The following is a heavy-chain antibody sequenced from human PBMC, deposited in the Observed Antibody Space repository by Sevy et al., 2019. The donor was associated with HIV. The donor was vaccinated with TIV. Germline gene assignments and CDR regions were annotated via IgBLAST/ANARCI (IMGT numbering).Heavy chain of an antibody. CDR3: ARARDLYYYDSSGYYWDY. Sequence: ASVKVSCKASGYTFTGYYMHWVRQAPGQGLEWMGWINPNSGGTNYAQKFQGRVTMTRDTSISTAYMELSRLRSDDTAVYYCARARDLYYYDSSGYYWDYWGQGTLVTVSS. V-gene: IGHV1-2*02. CDR2: INPNSGGT. CDR1: GYTFTGYY. D-gene: IGHD3-22*01. J-gene: IGHJ4*02.